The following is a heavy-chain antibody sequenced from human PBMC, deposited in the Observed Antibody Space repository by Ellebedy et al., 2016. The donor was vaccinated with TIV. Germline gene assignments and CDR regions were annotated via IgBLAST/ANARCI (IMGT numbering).Heavy chain of an antibody. D-gene: IGHD6-13*01. CDR2: IYPGDSDT. J-gene: IGHJ3*02. CDR1: GYSFTSYW. V-gene: IGHV5-51*01. CDR3: VKMYSSSLPDAFDI. Sequence: GESLKISXKGSGYSFTSYWIGWVRQMPGKGLEWMGIIYPGDSDTRYSPSFQGQVTISADKSISTAYLQWSSLKASDTAMYYCVKMYSSSLPDAFDIWGQGTMVTVSS.